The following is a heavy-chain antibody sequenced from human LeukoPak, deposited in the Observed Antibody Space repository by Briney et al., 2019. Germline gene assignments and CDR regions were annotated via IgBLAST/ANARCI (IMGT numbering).Heavy chain of an antibody. D-gene: IGHD2-21*02. Sequence: GGSLRLSCAASGFTFDDYAMHWVRQAPGKGLEWVSLISGDGGSTYYADSVKGRFTISRDNSKNSLYLQMNSLRTEDTALYYCAKTYCGGDCYSRALAFDIWGQGTMVTVPS. CDR3: AKTYCGGDCYSRALAFDI. CDR2: ISGDGGST. J-gene: IGHJ3*02. V-gene: IGHV3-43*02. CDR1: GFTFDDYA.